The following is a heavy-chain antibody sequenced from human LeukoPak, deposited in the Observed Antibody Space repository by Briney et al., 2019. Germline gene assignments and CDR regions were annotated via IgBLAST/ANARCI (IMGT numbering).Heavy chain of an antibody. J-gene: IGHJ4*02. CDR3: ARGLHRIAVAGTGSFPFDY. CDR1: GFTFSNFG. V-gene: IGHV3-30*03. Sequence: PGGSLRLSCAASGFTFSNFGMHWVRQAPGKGLEWMAVISYDGTNKYYADSVRGRFTISRDNSKNTLYLQMNSLRAEDTAIYYCARGLHRIAVAGTGSFPFDYWGQGTLVTVSS. CDR2: ISYDGTNK. D-gene: IGHD6-19*01.